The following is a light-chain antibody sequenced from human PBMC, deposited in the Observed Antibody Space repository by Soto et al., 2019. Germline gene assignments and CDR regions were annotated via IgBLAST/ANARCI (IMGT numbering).Light chain of an antibody. Sequence: DIVLTQSPGTLSLSPGERATLSCRASQSVATNYLAWYQQKPGQAPRLLIYAASSRATGIPDRFSGSGFATDFTLTISRLEPEDFAVYYCQQFSSSPPKYTFGQGTKLEIK. CDR2: AAS. V-gene: IGKV3-20*01. CDR3: QQFSSSPPKYT. J-gene: IGKJ2*01. CDR1: QSVATNY.